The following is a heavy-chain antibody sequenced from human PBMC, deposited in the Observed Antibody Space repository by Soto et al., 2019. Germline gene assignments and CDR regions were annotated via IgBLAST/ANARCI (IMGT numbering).Heavy chain of an antibody. CDR3: VREWVDTYGIHPPLGLDV. CDR2: ISRAGET. D-gene: IGHD5-18*01. Sequence: GGSLRLSCVASEFPLRIYDRHRVRHAPEKGLEWVSAISRAGETYYSGSVKGRFTISRENAKNSLYLQMNSLRVEDTAIYYCVREWVDTYGIHPPLGLDVWGQGTTVSVSS. CDR1: EFPLRIYD. J-gene: IGHJ6*02. V-gene: IGHV3-13*01.